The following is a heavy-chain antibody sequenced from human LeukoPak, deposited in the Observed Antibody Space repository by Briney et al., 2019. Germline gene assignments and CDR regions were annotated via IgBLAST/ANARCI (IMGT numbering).Heavy chain of an antibody. CDR3: ARASDYDSSGYYYDY. CDR1: GFTFSSYE. Sequence: GGSLRLSCAASGFTFSSYEMNWVRQAPGKGLEWASYISSSGSTIYYADSVKGRFTISRDNAKNTLYLQMNSLRAEDTAVYYCARASDYDSSGYYYDYWGQGTLVTVSS. D-gene: IGHD3-22*01. V-gene: IGHV3-48*03. CDR2: ISSSGSTI. J-gene: IGHJ4*02.